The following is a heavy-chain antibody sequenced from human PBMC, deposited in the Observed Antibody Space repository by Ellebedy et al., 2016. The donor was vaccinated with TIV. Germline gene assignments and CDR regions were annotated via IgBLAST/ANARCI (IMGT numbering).Heavy chain of an antibody. CDR2: IEHSGLT. D-gene: IGHD2-21*01. CDR3: ARAGGLSDFVVLDVAPRWFDP. J-gene: IGHJ5*02. Sequence: MPSETLSLTCTVSAGSSGAYHCPRFRHSPGPGLEWIGAIEHSGLTTFNPSLKSRISMYVDTSNTLFSLRLKSVTAADTAVYDGARAGGLSDFVVLDVAPRWFDPWGQGILVTVFS. V-gene: IGHV4-34*10. CDR1: AGSSGAYH.